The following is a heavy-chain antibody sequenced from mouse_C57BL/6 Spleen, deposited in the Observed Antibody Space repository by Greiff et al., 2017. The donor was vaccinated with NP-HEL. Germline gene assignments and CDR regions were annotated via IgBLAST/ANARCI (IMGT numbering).Heavy chain of an antibody. Sequence: EVQLQQSGPELVKPGASVKISCKASGYTFTDYYMNWVKQSHGKSLEWIGDINPNNGGTSYIQKFKGKATLTVDKSSSTAYMELRSLTSEDSEVYYCARRAGRADFDDWGQGTTLTVSS. J-gene: IGHJ2*01. D-gene: IGHD3-3*01. CDR2: INPNNGGT. V-gene: IGHV1-26*01. CDR3: ARRAGRADFDD. CDR1: GYTFTDYY.